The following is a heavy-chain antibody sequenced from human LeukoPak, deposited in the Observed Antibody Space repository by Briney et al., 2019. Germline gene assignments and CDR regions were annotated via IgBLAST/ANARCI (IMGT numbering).Heavy chain of an antibody. CDR1: GYTFTSYF. CDR2: INPSGGST. J-gene: IGHJ4*02. V-gene: IGHV1-46*01. CDR3: ARDPEGSGCYFDY. D-gene: IGHD6-19*01. Sequence: ASVKVFCKASGYTFTSYFMHWVRQAPGQGLEWMGIINPSGGSTSYAQKFQGRVTMTRDTSTSMVYMELTSLRSEDTAVYYCARDPEGSGCYFDYWGQGTLVTVSS.